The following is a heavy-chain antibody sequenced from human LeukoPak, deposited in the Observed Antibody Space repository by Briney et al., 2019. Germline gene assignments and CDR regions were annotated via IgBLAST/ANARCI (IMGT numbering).Heavy chain of an antibody. D-gene: IGHD3-10*01. Sequence: ASVKVSCKPSGYTFTSYGFSWVGQAPGPGLEWMGWISAYNGNTNYAQKLRGRVTMTTDPSTSTAYMELRSLRSDDTAVYYCARVRRNPNYGSGSHQGYAFDIWGQGTMVTVSS. J-gene: IGHJ3*02. CDR1: GYTFTSYG. CDR2: ISAYNGNT. CDR3: ARVRRNPNYGSGSHQGYAFDI. V-gene: IGHV1-18*01.